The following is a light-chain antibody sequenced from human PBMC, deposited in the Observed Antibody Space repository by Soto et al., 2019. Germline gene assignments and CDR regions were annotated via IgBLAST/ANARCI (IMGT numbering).Light chain of an antibody. J-gene: IGLJ1*01. CDR1: SSNIGAGYD. CDR3: QSYDSSLSGSYV. Sequence: QSVLTQPPSVSGAPGQRVTISCTGGSSNIGAGYDVHWYQQLPGTAPKLLISGNSNRPSGVPDRFSGSKSGTSASLAITGLQAEDEADYYCQSYDSSLSGSYVFGTGTKVTVL. V-gene: IGLV1-40*01. CDR2: GNS.